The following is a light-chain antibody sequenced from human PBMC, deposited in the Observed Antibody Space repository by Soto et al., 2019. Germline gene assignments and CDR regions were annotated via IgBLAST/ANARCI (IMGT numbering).Light chain of an antibody. CDR3: ISYTSSSTWV. CDR1: SSDVGGYDF. Sequence: QSVLTQPASVSGSPGQSITISCTGTSSDVGGYDFVSWYQQHPGKVPKLMIYKVSNRPSGISDRFSGAKSGNTASLTISGLQAEDEADYYCISYTSSSTWVFGGGTQLTVL. J-gene: IGLJ3*02. CDR2: KVS. V-gene: IGLV2-14*01.